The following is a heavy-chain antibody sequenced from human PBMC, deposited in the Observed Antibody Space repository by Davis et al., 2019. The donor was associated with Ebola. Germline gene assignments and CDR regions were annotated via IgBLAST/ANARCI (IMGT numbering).Heavy chain of an antibody. CDR2: TYYRSNWHY. D-gene: IGHD1-7*01. CDR3: ARSTLELDYFDY. V-gene: IGHV6-1*01. Sequence: SQTLSLTCAISGDSVSSNSSAWNWLRQSPSRGLEWLGRTYYRSNWHYDYAVSVKSRITINPDPSKNQFSLKLSSVTAAATAVYYCARSTLELDYFDYWGQGILVTVSS. CDR1: GDSVSSNSSA. J-gene: IGHJ4*02.